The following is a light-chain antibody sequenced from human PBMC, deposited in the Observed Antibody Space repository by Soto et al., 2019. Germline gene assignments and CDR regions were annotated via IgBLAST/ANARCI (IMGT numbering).Light chain of an antibody. J-gene: IGLJ1*01. CDR2: TDD. CDR1: RSNIGGGNT. V-gene: IGLV1-44*01. Sequence: QSMLNQPPSASGAPGQRVTISCSGSRSNIGGGNTVSWLHQVPGRAPKVVIYTDDRRPSGVPDRFSGSRSGTSASLAISGPQPEEYVDYYCAEWDDSLKGQVFGTGTNVTV. CDR3: AEWDDSLKGQV.